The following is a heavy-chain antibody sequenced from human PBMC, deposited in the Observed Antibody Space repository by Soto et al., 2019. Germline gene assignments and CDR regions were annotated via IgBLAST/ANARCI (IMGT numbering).Heavy chain of an antibody. CDR1: GYTFTRNG. D-gene: IGHD3-22*01. J-gene: IGHJ6*02. V-gene: IGHV1-18*01. CDR2: ISPKSGNI. CDR3: VKDRDSNSWPSRDV. Sequence: ASVKVSCKTSGYTFTRNGISWVRQAPGQGLEWMGWISPKSGNIKYAQKLQGRVIMTTDTSTSTAYMELRSLRSDDTAVYYCVKDRDSNSWPSRDVWGPGTTVTVS.